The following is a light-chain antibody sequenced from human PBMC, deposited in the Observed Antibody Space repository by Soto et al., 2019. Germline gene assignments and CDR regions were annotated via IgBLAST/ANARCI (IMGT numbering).Light chain of an antibody. V-gene: IGKV3-20*01. Sequence: EIVLTQSPGTLSLSPGERAILSCRASQSVSSTYLTWYQQKPGQAPRLLIYGASSRATGIPDRFSGSGSGTDFTLTISRLEPADVAVYYCQQYGGTPLTFGGGTKVEIK. CDR2: GAS. CDR1: QSVSSTY. CDR3: QQYGGTPLT. J-gene: IGKJ4*01.